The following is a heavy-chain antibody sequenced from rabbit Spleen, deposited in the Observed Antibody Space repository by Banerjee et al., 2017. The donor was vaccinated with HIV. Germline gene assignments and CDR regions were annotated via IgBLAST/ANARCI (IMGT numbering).Heavy chain of an antibody. Sequence: QSLEESGGDLVKPGASLTLTCTASGFDFSSTYWMCWVRQAPGKGLEWIACIYSGSSGTSYYASWAKGRFTISKPSSTTVTLQMTSLTAADTATYFCARHVNGAGYDYPSFKFWGPGTLVTVS. D-gene: IGHD6-1*01. CDR1: GFDFSSTYW. V-gene: IGHV1S40*01. J-gene: IGHJ4*01. CDR2: IYSGSSGTS. CDR3: ARHVNGAGYDYPSFKF.